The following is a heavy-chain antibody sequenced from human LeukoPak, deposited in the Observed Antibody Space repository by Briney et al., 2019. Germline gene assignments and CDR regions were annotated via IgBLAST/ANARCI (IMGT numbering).Heavy chain of an antibody. Sequence: ASVKVSCKASGYTFTSYGISWVRQAPGQGLEWMGWISAYNGNTNYAQRLQGRVTMTTDTSTSTAYMELRSLRSDDTAVYYCARDRPYYYGSGSYYPHAFDIWGQGTMVTVSS. CDR1: GYTFTSYG. CDR3: ARDRPYYYGSGSYYPHAFDI. CDR2: ISAYNGNT. V-gene: IGHV1-18*01. J-gene: IGHJ3*02. D-gene: IGHD3-10*01.